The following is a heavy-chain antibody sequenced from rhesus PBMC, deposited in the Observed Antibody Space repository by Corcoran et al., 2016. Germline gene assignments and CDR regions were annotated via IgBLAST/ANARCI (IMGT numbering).Heavy chain of an antibody. CDR2: ITYSGST. CDR1: GGSISSGYYY. CDR3: ARDRNGWNNVSY. J-gene: IGHJ4*01. D-gene: IGHD1-20*01. Sequence: QVQLQESGPGLVKPSETLSLTCAVSGGSISSGYYYWSWIRQPPGKGLEWIGYITYSGSTSYNPSLKSRVPISRDTSKNQFSLKLSSVTAADTAVYYCARDRNGWNNVSYWGQGVLVTVSS. V-gene: IGHV4-122*02.